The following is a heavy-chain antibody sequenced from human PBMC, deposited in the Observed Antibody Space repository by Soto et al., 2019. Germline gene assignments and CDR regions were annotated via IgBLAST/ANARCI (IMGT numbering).Heavy chain of an antibody. CDR1: GGSISSGGYY. Sequence: SETLSLTCTVSGGSISSGGYYWSWIRQHPGKGLEWIGYIYYSGSTYYNPSLKSRVTISVDTSKNQFSLKLSSVTAADTAVYYCARDGVDYYGSGPLPGAFDIWGQGTMVTVSS. V-gene: IGHV4-31*03. CDR3: ARDGVDYYGSGPLPGAFDI. CDR2: IYYSGST. D-gene: IGHD3-10*01. J-gene: IGHJ3*02.